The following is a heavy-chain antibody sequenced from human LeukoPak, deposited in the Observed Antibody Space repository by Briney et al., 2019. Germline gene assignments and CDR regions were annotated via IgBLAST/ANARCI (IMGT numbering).Heavy chain of an antibody. V-gene: IGHV3-74*01. CDR3: ARDRSRARGYSYGPFDY. CDR1: GFTFSSYW. J-gene: IGHJ4*02. CDR2: INSDGSST. Sequence: GGSLRLSCAASGFTFSSYWMHWVRQAPGKGLVWVSRINSDGSSTSYADSVKGRFTISRDNAKSTLYLQMNSLRAEDTAVYYCARDRSRARGYSYGPFDYWGQGTLVTVSS. D-gene: IGHD5-18*01.